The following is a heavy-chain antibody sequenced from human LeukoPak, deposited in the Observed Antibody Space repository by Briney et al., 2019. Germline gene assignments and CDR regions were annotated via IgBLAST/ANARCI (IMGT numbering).Heavy chain of an antibody. Sequence: SETLSLTCAVYGGSFSGYYWSWIRQPPGKGLEWIGEINHSGSTNYNPSLKSRVTISVDTSKNQFSLKLSSVTAADTAVYYCARGRVDTATDYWGQGTLVTVS. J-gene: IGHJ4*02. CDR1: GGSFSGYY. D-gene: IGHD5-18*01. CDR2: INHSGST. V-gene: IGHV4-34*01. CDR3: ARGRVDTATDY.